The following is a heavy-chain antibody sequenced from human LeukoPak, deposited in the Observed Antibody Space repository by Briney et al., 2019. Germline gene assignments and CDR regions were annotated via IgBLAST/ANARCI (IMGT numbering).Heavy chain of an antibody. CDR2: IDYSGTA. CDR1: GGSFSGYY. V-gene: IGHV4-34*01. CDR3: ARHSSGISMIIL. Sequence: SETLSLTCAVYGGSFSGYYWSWIRQPPGMGLEWIGSIDYSGTAHYYPSLQSRVTISVDTSKNHFSLNLSSVTAADTAVYYCARHSSGISMIILWGQGTLVTVSS. J-gene: IGHJ4*02. D-gene: IGHD3-22*01.